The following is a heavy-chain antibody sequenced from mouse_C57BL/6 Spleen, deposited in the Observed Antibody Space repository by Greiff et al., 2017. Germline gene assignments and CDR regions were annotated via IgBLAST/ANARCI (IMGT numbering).Heavy chain of an antibody. J-gene: IGHJ2*01. CDR1: GFNIKDYY. D-gene: IGHD1-1*01. CDR2: IDPEDGET. Sequence: VQLKQSGAELVKPGASVKLSCTASGFNIKDYYMHWVKQRTEQGLEWIGRIDPEDGETKYAPKFQGKATITADTSSNTAYLQLSSLTSEDTAVYYCARSSPLITTVVATDYWGQGTTLTVSS. V-gene: IGHV14-2*01. CDR3: ARSSPLITTVVATDY.